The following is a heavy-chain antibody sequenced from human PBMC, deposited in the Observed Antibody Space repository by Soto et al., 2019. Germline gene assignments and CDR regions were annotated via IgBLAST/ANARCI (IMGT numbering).Heavy chain of an antibody. J-gene: IGHJ4*02. V-gene: IGHV4-28*01. D-gene: IGHD1-26*01. CDR2: IYYSGTT. Sequence: SDTLSLTCAFCCYSIPIINWWGWIRQPPGKGLEWIGYIYYSGTTYYNPSLKSRVTMSVDTSKNQFSLKLTSVTAVDTAVYYCARREIQGPIDYWGQG. CDR3: ARREIQGPIDY. CDR1: CYSIPIINW.